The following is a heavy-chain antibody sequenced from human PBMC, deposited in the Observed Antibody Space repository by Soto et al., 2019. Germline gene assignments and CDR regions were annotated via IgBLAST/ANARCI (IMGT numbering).Heavy chain of an antibody. D-gene: IGHD6-13*01. Sequence: SETLGLGFTVSGGSVSSGTYYWSWIRQPPGKGLEWIGYIYYSGSTNYNPSLKSRVTISVDTSKNQFSLKLSSVTAADTAVYYCARDPGIEAAGWFDPWGQGTMVTVSS. CDR2: IYYSGST. V-gene: IGHV4-61*01. CDR3: ARDPGIEAAGWFDP. J-gene: IGHJ5*02. CDR1: GGSVSSGTYY.